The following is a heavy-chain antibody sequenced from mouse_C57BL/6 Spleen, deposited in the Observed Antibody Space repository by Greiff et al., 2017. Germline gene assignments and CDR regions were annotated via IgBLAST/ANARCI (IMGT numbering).Heavy chain of an antibody. CDR2: IYPGDGDT. Sequence: VKLVESGAELVKPGASVKISCKASGYAFSSYWMNWVKQRPGKGLEWIGQIYPGDGDTNYNGKFKGKATLTADKSSSTAYMQLSSLTSEDSAVYFCARSGDYDVVYYFDYWGQVTTLTVSS. V-gene: IGHV1-80*01. D-gene: IGHD2-4*01. CDR3: ARSGDYDVVYYFDY. J-gene: IGHJ2*01. CDR1: GYAFSSYW.